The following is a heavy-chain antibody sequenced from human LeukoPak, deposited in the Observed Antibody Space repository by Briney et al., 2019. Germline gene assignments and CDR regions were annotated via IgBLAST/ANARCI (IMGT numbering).Heavy chain of an antibody. D-gene: IGHD5-24*01. CDR2: ISSSGSTI. V-gene: IGHV3-11*04. Sequence: PGGSLRLSCAASGFTFSDYYMSWIRQAPGKGLEWVSYISSSGSTIYYADSVKGRFTISRDSAKNSLYLQMNSLRAEDAAVYYCARAREMATIGVFDYWGQGTLVTVSS. CDR3: ARAREMATIGVFDY. J-gene: IGHJ4*02. CDR1: GFTFSDYY.